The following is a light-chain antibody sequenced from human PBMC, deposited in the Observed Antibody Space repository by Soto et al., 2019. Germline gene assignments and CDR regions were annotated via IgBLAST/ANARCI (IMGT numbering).Light chain of an antibody. J-gene: IGLJ1*01. CDR3: ATWDGSLTGYA. CDR2: STD. V-gene: IGLV1-44*01. Sequence: QAVVTQPPSASGALGQRVTISCSGGSSNIGSNTVNWYQQPPGTAPKLLICSTDQRPSGVPDRFSGSKSGTSASLAISGLQSEDEADYYCATWDGSLTGYAFGTGTKVTVL. CDR1: SSNIGSNT.